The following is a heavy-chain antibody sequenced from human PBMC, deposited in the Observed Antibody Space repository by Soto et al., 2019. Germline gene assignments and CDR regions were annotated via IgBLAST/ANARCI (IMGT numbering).Heavy chain of an antibody. CDR2: INPRSGSA. CDR1: RYLFASHH. J-gene: IGHJ4*02. CDR3: ARIAGPGLTYFDF. Sequence: QVQLVQSAAEVKEPGASVTVSCKASRYLFASHHIHWVREAPGQGLEWMGEINPRSGSAGYDQKFQGRVTMTSDTSTTTVYMIMSRLRANETAVYYCARIAGPGLTYFDFWCQGTPVTVSS. D-gene: IGHD6-13*01. V-gene: IGHV1-46*01.